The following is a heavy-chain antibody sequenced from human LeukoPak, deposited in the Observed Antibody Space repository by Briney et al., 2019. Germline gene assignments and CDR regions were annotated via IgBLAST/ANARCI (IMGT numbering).Heavy chain of an antibody. Sequence: SETLSLTCTVSGGSISSYYWSWIRQPPGKGPEWIGYIYYSGSTNYNPSLKSRVTISVDTSKNQFSLKLSSVTAADTAVYYCARDGGYCSGGSCYSDAFDIWGQGTMVTVSS. V-gene: IGHV4-59*01. CDR3: ARDGGYCSGGSCYSDAFDI. CDR1: GGSISSYY. CDR2: IYYSGST. J-gene: IGHJ3*02. D-gene: IGHD2-15*01.